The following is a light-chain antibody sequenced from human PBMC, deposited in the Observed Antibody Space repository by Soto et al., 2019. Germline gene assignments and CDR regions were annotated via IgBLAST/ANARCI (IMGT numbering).Light chain of an antibody. CDR1: TGTVTSGHF. CDR2: DTS. Sequence: QAVVTQEPSLTVSPGGTVTLTCGSSTGTVTSGHFPYWFQQKPGQPPRTLIYDTSNKHSWTPARFSGSLLGGKAALTLTGAQPEDEAEYYCLLFYSDVRGVFGGGTKLTVL. J-gene: IGLJ2*01. CDR3: LLFYSDVRGV. V-gene: IGLV7-46*01.